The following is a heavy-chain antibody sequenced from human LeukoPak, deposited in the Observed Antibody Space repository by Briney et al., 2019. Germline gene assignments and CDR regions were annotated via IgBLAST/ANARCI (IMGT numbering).Heavy chain of an antibody. CDR3: AKDRSCTNDICHGDFDY. Sequence: GGSLRLSCAASGFTFSSYAVSWVRQAPGKGLEWVSSISGSGGSTYSADSVKGRFTISRDNSKNTLYLQMNSRRAEDTALYYCAKDRSCTNDICHGDFDYWGQGTLVTVSS. CDR1: GFTFSSYA. CDR2: ISGSGGST. J-gene: IGHJ4*02. D-gene: IGHD2-8*01. V-gene: IGHV3-23*01.